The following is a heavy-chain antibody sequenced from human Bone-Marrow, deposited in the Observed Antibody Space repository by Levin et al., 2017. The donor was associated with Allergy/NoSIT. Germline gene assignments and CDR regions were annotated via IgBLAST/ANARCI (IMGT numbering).Heavy chain of an antibody. D-gene: IGHD3-22*01. CDR3: ARGESYYSGGAFEF. CDR2: IYTSGGT. J-gene: IGHJ3*01. CDR1: GASISTDRYY. V-gene: IGHV4-61*02. Sequence: SETLSLTCTVSGASISTDRYYWSWIRQPAGEGLEWIGRIYTSGGTYYNPSLQSRVSISADTSKNQFSLTLSSVTAADTAVYYCARGESYYSGGAFEFWGQGTMVTVSS.